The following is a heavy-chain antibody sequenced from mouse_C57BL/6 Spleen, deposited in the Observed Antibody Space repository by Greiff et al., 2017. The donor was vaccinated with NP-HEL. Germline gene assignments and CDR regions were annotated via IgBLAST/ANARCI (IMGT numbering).Heavy chain of an antibody. CDR1: GFTFSSYA. V-gene: IGHV5-4*01. J-gene: IGHJ3*01. Sequence: EVHLVESGGGLVKPGGSLKLSCAASGFTFSSYAMSWVRQTPEKRLEWVATISDGGSYTYYPDNVKGRFTISRDKAKNNLYLQMSHLKSEDTAMYYCAVNGSYWGQGTLVTVSA. CDR2: ISDGGSYT. CDR3: AVNGSY.